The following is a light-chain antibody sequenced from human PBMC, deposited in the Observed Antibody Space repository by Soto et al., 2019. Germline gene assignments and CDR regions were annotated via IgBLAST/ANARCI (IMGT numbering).Light chain of an antibody. CDR1: QSVSSSY. CDR3: QQYGSSPLFT. J-gene: IGKJ3*01. V-gene: IGKV3-20*01. CDR2: GAS. Sequence: EIVLTQSPGTLSLSPGERATLSCRASQSVSSSYLAWYQQKPGQAPRLPIYGASSRATYIPDRFSGSGSGTDFTLNISRLEPEDFAVYYCQQYGSSPLFTFGPGTKVDS.